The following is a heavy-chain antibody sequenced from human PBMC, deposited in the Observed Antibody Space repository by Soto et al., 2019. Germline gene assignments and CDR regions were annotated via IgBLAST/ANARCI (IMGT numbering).Heavy chain of an antibody. D-gene: IGHD6-19*01. CDR2: IIPIFGTA. CDR1: GCTFSSYD. Sequence: QVQLVQSGAEVKKPGSSVKVSCKASGCTFSSYDIRWVRQAPGQGLEWMGGIIPIFGTANYAQKFQGRVTITADESTSTAYMELSSLRSEDTAVYYCARGGQWLVRPPDYFDYWGQVTLVTVSS. J-gene: IGHJ4*02. CDR3: ARGGQWLVRPPDYFDY. V-gene: IGHV1-69*01.